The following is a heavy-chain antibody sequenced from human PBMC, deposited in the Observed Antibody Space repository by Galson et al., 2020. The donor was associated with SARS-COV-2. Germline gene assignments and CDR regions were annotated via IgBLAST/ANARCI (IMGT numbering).Heavy chain of an antibody. CDR1: GFTFSSYA. CDR3: ARDFDYSNYFGGGAFDI. D-gene: IGHD4-4*01. V-gene: IGHV3-30-3*01. J-gene: IGHJ3*02. CDR2: ISYDGSNK. Sequence: GESLKISCAASGFTFSSYAMHWVRQAPGKGLEWVAVISYDGSNKYYVDSVKGRFTISRDNSKNTMSLQMNSLRAEDTAVYYCARDFDYSNYFGGGAFDIWGQGTMVTVSS.